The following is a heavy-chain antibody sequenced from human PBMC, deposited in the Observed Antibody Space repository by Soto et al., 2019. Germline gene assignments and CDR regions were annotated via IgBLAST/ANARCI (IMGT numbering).Heavy chain of an antibody. J-gene: IGHJ4*02. CDR2: IYYSGNT. V-gene: IGHV4-30-4*01. Sequence: PSETLSLTCSVSGGSISSGYYYWSWIRQPPGKGLEWIGNIYYSGNTYYNPSLKSRLIISIDTSKNQFSLKVGSVTAADPAVYYCARARFCTSTSCYHYFDFCGQGTLVTVSS. CDR1: GGSISSGYYY. CDR3: ARARFCTSTSCYHYFDF. D-gene: IGHD2-2*01.